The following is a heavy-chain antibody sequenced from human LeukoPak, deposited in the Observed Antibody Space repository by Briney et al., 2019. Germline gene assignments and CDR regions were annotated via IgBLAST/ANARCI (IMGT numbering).Heavy chain of an antibody. D-gene: IGHD3-10*01. Sequence: ASVKVSCKASGYTFTSYDINWVRQATGQGLEWMGWMNPNSGNTGYAQRFQGRLTMTRNTSISTAYMELSSLRSEDTALYYCAREGSNHYYGSGSYDYWGQGTLVTVSS. CDR2: MNPNSGNT. J-gene: IGHJ4*02. CDR1: GYTFTSYD. V-gene: IGHV1-8*01. CDR3: AREGSNHYYGSGSYDY.